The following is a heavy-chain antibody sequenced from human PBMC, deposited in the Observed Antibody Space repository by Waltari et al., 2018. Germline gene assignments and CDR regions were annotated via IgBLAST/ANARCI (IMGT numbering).Heavy chain of an antibody. CDR3: AVYGDRYYFDY. CDR2: IIPILGIA. D-gene: IGHD4-17*01. V-gene: IGHV1-69*10. CDR1: GGTFSSYA. Sequence: QVQLVQSGAEVKKPGSSVKVSCQASGGTFSSYATRWGRQAPGQGLEWMGGIIPILGIANYAQKFQGRVTITADKSTSTAYMELSSLRSEDTAVYYCAVYGDRYYFDYWGQGTLVTVSS. J-gene: IGHJ4*02.